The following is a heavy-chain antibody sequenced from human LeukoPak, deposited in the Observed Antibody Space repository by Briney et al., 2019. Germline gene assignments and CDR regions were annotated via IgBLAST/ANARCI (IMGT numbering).Heavy chain of an antibody. D-gene: IGHD6-19*01. J-gene: IGHJ4*01. Sequence: SQTLSLTCAVSGGSISSGGYSWSWIRQPPGKGLEWIGYIYHSGSTYYNPSLKSRVTISVDTSKNQFSLKLSSVTAADTAVYYCARVKYSSGPVDYWGQGTLVTVSS. CDR2: IYHSGST. V-gene: IGHV4-30-2*01. CDR3: ARVKYSSGPVDY. CDR1: GGSISSGGYS.